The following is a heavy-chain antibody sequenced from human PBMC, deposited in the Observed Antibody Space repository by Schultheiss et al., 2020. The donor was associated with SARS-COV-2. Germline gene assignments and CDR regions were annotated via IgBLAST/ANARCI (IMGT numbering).Heavy chain of an antibody. J-gene: IGHJ6*02. CDR2: IYYSGST. CDR3: AREGEFHYGMDV. Sequence: GSLRLSCAASGFTVSSNYMSWVRQAPGKGLEWIGYIYYSGSTYYNPSLKSRVTISVDTSKNQFSLQLNSVTPEDTAVYYCAREGEFHYGMDVWGQGTTVTVSS. CDR1: GFTVSSNY. D-gene: IGHD2-21*01. V-gene: IGHV4-59*02.